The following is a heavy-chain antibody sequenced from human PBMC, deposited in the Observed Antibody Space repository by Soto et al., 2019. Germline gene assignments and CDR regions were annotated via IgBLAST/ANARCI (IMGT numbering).Heavy chain of an antibody. Sequence: QVQLVQSGAEVKKPGASVKVSCKASGYTFTNYGISWVRQAPGQGLEWMGWISAYNGNRKYAQKLQGRVTMTTDTSTNTAYMELGNLGSYGTAVYFFAGDSPPGDYWGQGTLVTVSS. V-gene: IGHV1-18*01. CDR3: AGDSPPGDY. CDR2: ISAYNGNR. J-gene: IGHJ4*02. CDR1: GYTFTNYG.